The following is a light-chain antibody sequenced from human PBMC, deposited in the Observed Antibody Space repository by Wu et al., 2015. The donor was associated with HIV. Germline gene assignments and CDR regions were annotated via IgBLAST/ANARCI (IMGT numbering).Light chain of an antibody. Sequence: EIVLAQSPATLSLSPGERATLSCRASQSVSSYLAWYQQKPGQVPRLLIFDASNRATGIPARFSGSGSVTDFTLTISSLEPEDFAVYYCLQSSSWPLTFGQGTRLEIK. CDR3: LQSSSWPLT. CDR1: QSVSSY. V-gene: IGKV3-11*01. J-gene: IGKJ5*01. CDR2: DAS.